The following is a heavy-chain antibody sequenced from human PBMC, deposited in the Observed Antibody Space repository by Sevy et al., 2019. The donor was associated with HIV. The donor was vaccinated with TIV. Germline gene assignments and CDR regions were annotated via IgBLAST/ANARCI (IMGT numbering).Heavy chain of an antibody. CDR3: ATPKGVYDTGLGGFDY. J-gene: IGHJ4*02. D-gene: IGHD3-22*01. Sequence: GRSLRLSCAASGFTFSSYSMYWVRQAPGKGLEWVSYISSSSSTMYYADSVKGRFTISRDNAKNSLYLQMNSLRAEDTAVYYCATPKGVYDTGLGGFDYWGQGTLVTVSS. CDR2: ISSSSSTM. V-gene: IGHV3-48*01. CDR1: GFTFSSYS.